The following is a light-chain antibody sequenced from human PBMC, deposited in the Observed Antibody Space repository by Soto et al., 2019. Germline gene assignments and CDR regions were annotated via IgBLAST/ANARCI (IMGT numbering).Light chain of an antibody. J-gene: IGKJ1*01. CDR1: QSVSSY. V-gene: IGKV3-15*01. CDR3: HQYKNWPPYRT. Sequence: EIVMTQSPSTLSVSTGERATLSCRASQSVSSYLAWYQQNPGQAPRLLIYGASTRATVIPARFSGSGSGTEFTLTISSRQSQAFAIYFCHQYKNWPPYRTFGQGTKVEIK. CDR2: GAS.